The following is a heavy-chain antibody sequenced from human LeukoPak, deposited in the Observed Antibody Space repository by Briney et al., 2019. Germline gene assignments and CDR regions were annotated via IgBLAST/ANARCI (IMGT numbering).Heavy chain of an antibody. Sequence: GGSLRLSCAVSGFRVSTNHMSWVRQAPGKGLEWVSYISSGGETIYYADSVNGRFTISRDNAKNSLYLQMNSLRGEDTAVYYCARDARSVRGVIPYFDYWGQGTLVTVSS. V-gene: IGHV3-11*04. D-gene: IGHD3-10*01. J-gene: IGHJ4*02. CDR3: ARDARSVRGVIPYFDY. CDR1: GFRVSTNH. CDR2: ISSGGETI.